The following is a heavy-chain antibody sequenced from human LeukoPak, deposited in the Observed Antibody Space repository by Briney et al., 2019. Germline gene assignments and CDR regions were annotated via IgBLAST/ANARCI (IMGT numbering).Heavy chain of an antibody. CDR1: GFTFSSYW. D-gene: IGHD1-26*01. CDR3: ARGLGNSGSYSTY. J-gene: IGHJ4*02. V-gene: IGHV3-7*01. Sequence: GGSLRLSCAASGFTFSSYWMNWVRQAPGKGLEWVAKIKQDGSEKYYVDSVKGRFTISRDNAKNSLYLQMNSLRAEDTAVYYCARGLGNSGSYSTYWGQGTLVTVSS. CDR2: IKQDGSEK.